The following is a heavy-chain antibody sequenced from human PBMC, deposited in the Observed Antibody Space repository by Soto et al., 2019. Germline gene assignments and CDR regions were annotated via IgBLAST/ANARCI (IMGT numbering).Heavy chain of an antibody. CDR1: GYSFNSYC. V-gene: IGHV5-51*01. CDR3: ARHVGDLRGGYYGMDV. J-gene: IGHJ6*02. D-gene: IGHD3-16*01. CDR2: INPGDSDT. Sequence: GESLKISCKGSGYSFNSYCIGLVRQIPGKGLERMAIINPGDSDTSYSPSVQGQVTISADKSNSTAYLQWSSLKASDTAMYYCARHVGDLRGGYYGMDVWGQGTTVTVSS.